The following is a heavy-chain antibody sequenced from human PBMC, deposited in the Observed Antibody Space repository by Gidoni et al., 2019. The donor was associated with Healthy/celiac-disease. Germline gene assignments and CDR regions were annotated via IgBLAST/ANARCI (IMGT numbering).Heavy chain of an antibody. CDR2: SSSSSSTI. V-gene: IGHV3-48*04. Sequence: EVQLVESGGGLVQPGGSLRLSWAASGFTFSSYSMNWVRQAPGKGLEWVSYSSSSSSTIYYADSVKGRFTISRDNAKNSLYLQMNSLRAEDTAVYYCARDQTAMVKGAFDIWGQGTMVTVSS. CDR1: GFTFSSYS. CDR3: ARDQTAMVKGAFDI. D-gene: IGHD5-18*01. J-gene: IGHJ3*02.